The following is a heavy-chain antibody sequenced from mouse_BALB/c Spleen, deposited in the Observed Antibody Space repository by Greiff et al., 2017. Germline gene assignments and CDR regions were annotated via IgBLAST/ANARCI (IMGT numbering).Heavy chain of an antibody. J-gene: IGHJ4*01. D-gene: IGHD2-1*01. Sequence: EVMLVESGPSLVKPSQTLSLTCSVTGDSITSGYWNWIRKFPGNKLEYMGYISYSGSTYYNPSLKSRISITRDTSKNQYYLQLNSVTTEDTATYYCARWHGNYAKYAMDYWGQGTSVTVSS. CDR1: GDSITSGY. CDR2: ISYSGST. V-gene: IGHV3-8*02. CDR3: ARWHGNYAKYAMDY.